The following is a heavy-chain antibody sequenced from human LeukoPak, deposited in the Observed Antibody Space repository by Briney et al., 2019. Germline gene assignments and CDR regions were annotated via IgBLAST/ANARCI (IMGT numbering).Heavy chain of an antibody. D-gene: IGHD1-14*01. CDR3: ARGRTSEPPFDY. V-gene: IGHV3-21*01. CDR2: ISSSSSYI. CDR1: EFTFSSYS. J-gene: IGHJ4*02. Sequence: GGSLRLSCAASEFTFSSYSMNWVRQAPGKGLEWVSSISSSSSYIYYADSVKGRFTISRDNAKNSLYLQMNSLRAEDTAVYYCARGRTSEPPFDYWGQGTLVTVSS.